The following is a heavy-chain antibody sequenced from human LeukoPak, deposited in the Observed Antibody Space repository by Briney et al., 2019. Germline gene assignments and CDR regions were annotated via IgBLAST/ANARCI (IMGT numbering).Heavy chain of an antibody. CDR1: GFTFSSYW. CDR3: ARPRQVAATPVDLGKFFDY. V-gene: IGHV3-7*01. D-gene: IGHD2-15*01. CDR2: IKQDGSEK. J-gene: IGHJ4*02. Sequence: GGSLRLSCAASGFTFSSYWMSWVRQAPGKGLEWVANIKQDGSEKYYVDSVKGRFTISRDNAKNSLYLQMNSLRAEDTAVYYCARPRQVAATPVDLGKFFDYWGQGTLVPVSS.